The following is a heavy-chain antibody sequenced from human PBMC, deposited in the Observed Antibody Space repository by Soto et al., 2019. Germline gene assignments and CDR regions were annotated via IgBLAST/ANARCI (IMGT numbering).Heavy chain of an antibody. CDR1: GATFSSYA. CDR2: IIPIFGTA. CDR3: AREWSSSYYYYYGMDV. V-gene: IGHV1-69*13. J-gene: IGHJ6*02. D-gene: IGHD6-6*01. Sequence: GASVKVSCKASGATFSSYAVSWVRQAPGQGLEWMGGIIPIFGTANYAQKFQGRVTITADESTSTAYMELSSLRSEDTAVYYCAREWSSSYYYYYGMDVWGQGTTVTVSS.